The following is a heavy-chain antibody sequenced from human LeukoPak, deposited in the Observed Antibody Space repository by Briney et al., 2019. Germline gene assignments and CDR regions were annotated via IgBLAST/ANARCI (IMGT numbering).Heavy chain of an antibody. CDR3: ARIGYSSSSIDY. V-gene: IGHV3-30*03. D-gene: IGHD6-6*01. CDR1: GFSFRTYG. CDR2: ISYDGSNK. J-gene: IGHJ4*02. Sequence: GRSLRLSCAASGFSFRTYGMHWVRQAPGKGLEWVAVISYDGSNKYYADSVKGRFTISRDNAKNSLYLQMNSLRAEDTAIFYCARIGYSSSSIDYWGQGTLVTVSS.